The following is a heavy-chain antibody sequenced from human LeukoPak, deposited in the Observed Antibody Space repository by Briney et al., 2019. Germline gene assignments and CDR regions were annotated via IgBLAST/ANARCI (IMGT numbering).Heavy chain of an antibody. Sequence: ASVKVSCKASGYTFSGYYMHWVRQAPGQGPERMGWINRNSETKYAEKFQGRVTMTRDTSISTAYMELSRLRSDDTAVYYCARERDSSGFSPLDPWGQGTLVTVSS. CDR2: INRNSET. CDR1: GYTFSGYY. V-gene: IGHV1-2*02. D-gene: IGHD3-22*01. CDR3: ARERDSSGFSPLDP. J-gene: IGHJ5*02.